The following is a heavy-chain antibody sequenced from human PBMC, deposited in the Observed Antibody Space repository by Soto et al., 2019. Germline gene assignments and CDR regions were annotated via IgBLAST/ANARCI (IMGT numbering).Heavy chain of an antibody. J-gene: IGHJ4*02. CDR3: LNYCSGGSCYSDYDY. V-gene: IGHV1-69*13. Sequence: ASVKVSCKASGGTFSSYAISWVRQAPGQGLEWMGGIIPIFGTANYAQKFQGRVTITADESTSTAYMELSSLRSEDTAVYYCLNYCSGGSCYSDYDYWGQGTLVTVSS. D-gene: IGHD2-15*01. CDR2: IIPIFGTA. CDR1: GGTFSSYA.